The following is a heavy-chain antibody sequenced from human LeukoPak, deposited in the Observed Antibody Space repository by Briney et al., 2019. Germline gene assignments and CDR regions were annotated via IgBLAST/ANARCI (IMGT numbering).Heavy chain of an antibody. D-gene: IGHD3-10*01. Sequence: EASVKVSCKASGYTFTGYYMHWVRQAPGQGLEWMGWINPNSGGTNYAQKFQGRVTITRDTSISTAYMELSRLRSDDTAVYYCARPDSDYYGSGSYPFDYWGQGTLVTVSS. CDR2: INPNSGGT. CDR1: GYTFTGYY. V-gene: IGHV1-2*02. J-gene: IGHJ4*02. CDR3: ARPDSDYYGSGSYPFDY.